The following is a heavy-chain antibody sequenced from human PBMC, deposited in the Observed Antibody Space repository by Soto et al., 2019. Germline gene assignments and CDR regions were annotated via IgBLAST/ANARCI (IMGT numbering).Heavy chain of an antibody. CDR3: ARDANDYGDYAGLVDP. Sequence: GASVKVSCKASGYTFTSYGISWVRQAPGQGLEWMGWISAYNGNTNYAQKLQGRVTMTTDTSTSTVYMELSSLRSEDTAVYYCARDANDYGDYAGLVDPWGQGTLVTVSS. V-gene: IGHV1-18*01. CDR2: ISAYNGNT. CDR1: GYTFTSYG. J-gene: IGHJ5*02. D-gene: IGHD4-17*01.